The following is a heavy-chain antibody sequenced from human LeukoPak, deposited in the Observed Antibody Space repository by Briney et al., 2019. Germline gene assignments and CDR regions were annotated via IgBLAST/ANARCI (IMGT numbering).Heavy chain of an antibody. CDR2: IKQDGSEK. Sequence: GGSLRLSCAASGFTFSSYEMNWVRQAPGKGLEWVANIKQDGSEKYYVDSVKGRFTISRDNAKNSLYLQMNSLRAEDTAVYYCARDSDSSSWYGTRFDPWGQGTLVTVSS. J-gene: IGHJ5*02. CDR3: ARDSDSSSWYGTRFDP. CDR1: GFTFSSYE. V-gene: IGHV3-7*01. D-gene: IGHD6-13*01.